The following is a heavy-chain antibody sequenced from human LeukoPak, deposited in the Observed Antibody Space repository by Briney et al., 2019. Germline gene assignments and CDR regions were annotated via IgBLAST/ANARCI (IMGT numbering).Heavy chain of an antibody. CDR2: ISSSGSTI. J-gene: IGHJ4*02. CDR1: GFTFSSYE. V-gene: IGHV3-48*03. CDR3: GRDSPPDY. Sequence: RTGGSLRLSCAASGFTFSSYEMNWVRQAPGKGLEWVSYISSSGSTIYYADSVKGRFTISRDNAKNSLYLQMNSLRAEDTAVYYCGRDSPPDYWGQGTLVTVSS.